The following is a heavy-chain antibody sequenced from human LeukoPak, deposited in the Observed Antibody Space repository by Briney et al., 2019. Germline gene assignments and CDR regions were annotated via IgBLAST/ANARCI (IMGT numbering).Heavy chain of an antibody. D-gene: IGHD6-13*01. CDR1: GGSISSSSYY. V-gene: IGHV4-39*01. CDR3: ARPSGYSSSRGYYYYYMDV. CDR2: IYYSGST. J-gene: IGHJ6*03. Sequence: PSETLSLTCTVSGGSISSSSYYWGWIRQPPGKGLEWIGSIYYSGSTYYNPSLKSRVTISVDTSKNQFSLKLSSVTAADTAVYYCARPSGYSSSRGYYYYYMDVWGKGTTVTVSS.